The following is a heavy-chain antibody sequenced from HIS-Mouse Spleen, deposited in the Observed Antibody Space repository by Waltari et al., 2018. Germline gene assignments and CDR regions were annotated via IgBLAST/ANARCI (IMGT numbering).Heavy chain of an antibody. CDR1: GYPFTSYG. V-gene: IGHV1-18*01. CDR3: ARDHSSSWYYYYYGMDV. CDR2: ISAYNGNT. D-gene: IGHD6-13*01. J-gene: IGHJ6*02. Sequence: QVQLVQSGAEVKKPGASVKVSCKASGYPFTSYGISGLRQAPGQGLEWMGWISAYNGNTNYAQKLQGRVTMTTDTSTSTAYMELRSLRSDDTAVYYCARDHSSSWYYYYYGMDVWGQGTTVTVSS.